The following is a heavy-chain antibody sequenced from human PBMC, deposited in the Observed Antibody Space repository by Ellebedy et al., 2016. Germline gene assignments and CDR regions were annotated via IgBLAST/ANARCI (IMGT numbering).Heavy chain of an antibody. Sequence: SETLSLTXTVSGGSVSSGSYYWSWIRQPPGKGLEWIGYIYYSGSTNYNPSLKSRVTISVDTSKNQFSLKLSSVTAADTAVYYCARDEVIGVTGVNWFDPWGQGTLVTVSS. J-gene: IGHJ5*02. D-gene: IGHD1-14*01. V-gene: IGHV4-61*01. CDR2: IYYSGST. CDR3: ARDEVIGVTGVNWFDP. CDR1: GGSVSSGSYY.